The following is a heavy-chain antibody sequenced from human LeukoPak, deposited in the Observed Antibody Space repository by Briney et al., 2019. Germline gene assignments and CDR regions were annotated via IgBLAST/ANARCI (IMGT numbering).Heavy chain of an antibody. J-gene: IGHJ3*02. CDR3: ASRGVAAAYDAFDI. CDR1: GGSISSYY. CDR2: IYYSGST. D-gene: IGHD6-13*01. Sequence: SETLSLTCTVSGGSISSYYWSWIRQPPGKGLEWIGYIYYSGSTNYNPSLKSRGTISVDTSKNQFSLKLTSVPAADTAVYYCASRGVAAAYDAFDIWGQGTMVTVSS. V-gene: IGHV4-59*08.